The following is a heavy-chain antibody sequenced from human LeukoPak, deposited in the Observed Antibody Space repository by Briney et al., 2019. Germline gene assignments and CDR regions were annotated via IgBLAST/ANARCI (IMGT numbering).Heavy chain of an antibody. CDR2: IIPICGKA. D-gene: IGHD2-2*01. J-gene: IGHJ4*02. CDR3: ARDRDCSSTSCYYYFDY. CDR1: GGTFISYA. V-gene: IGHV1-69*05. Sequence: SXXVSCKASGGTFISYAMSWVGQARGQGREGMGGIIPICGKANYAQKFQGRVTITTDESTSTAYMELSSLRSEDTAVYYCARDRDCSSTSCYYYFDYWGQGTLVTVSS.